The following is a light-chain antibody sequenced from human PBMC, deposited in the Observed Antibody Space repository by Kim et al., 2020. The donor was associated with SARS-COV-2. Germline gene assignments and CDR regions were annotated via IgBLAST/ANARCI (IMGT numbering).Light chain of an antibody. CDR2: RNN. J-gene: IGLJ3*02. Sequence: RQTDTLTCTGNNNNVGNQGAAWLQQHQGHPPKLLSYRNNNRPSGISERFSASRSGSTASLTITGLQPEDEAVYYCSAWDSSLRAWLFGGGTQLTVL. V-gene: IGLV10-54*01. CDR1: NNNVGNQG. CDR3: SAWDSSLRAWL.